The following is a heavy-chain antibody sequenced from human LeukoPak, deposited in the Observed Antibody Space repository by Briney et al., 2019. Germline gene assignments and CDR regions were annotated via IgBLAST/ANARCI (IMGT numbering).Heavy chain of an antibody. CDR2: MNPNSGNT. V-gene: IGHV1-8*03. CDR3: ARGGHDYVWGSYRYPNWFDP. Sequence: GASVKVSCKASGYTFASYDINWVRQATGQGLEWMGWMNPNSGNTGYAQKFQGRVTITRNTSISTAYMELSSLRSEDTAVYYCARGGHDYVWGSYRYPNWFDPWGQGTLVTVSS. J-gene: IGHJ5*02. D-gene: IGHD3-16*02. CDR1: GYTFASYD.